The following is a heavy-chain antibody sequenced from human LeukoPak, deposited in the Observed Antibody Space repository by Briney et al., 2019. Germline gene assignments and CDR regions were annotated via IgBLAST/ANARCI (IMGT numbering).Heavy chain of an antibody. Sequence: SETLSLTCAVYGGSFSGYYWSWIRQPPGKGLEWIGEINHSGSTNYNPSLKSRVTISVDTSKNQFSLKLSSVTAADTAVYYCASGYYDSSGYPTHHYFDYWGQGTLVTVSS. V-gene: IGHV4-34*01. D-gene: IGHD3-22*01. CDR3: ASGYYDSSGYPTHHYFDY. J-gene: IGHJ4*02. CDR2: INHSGST. CDR1: GGSFSGYY.